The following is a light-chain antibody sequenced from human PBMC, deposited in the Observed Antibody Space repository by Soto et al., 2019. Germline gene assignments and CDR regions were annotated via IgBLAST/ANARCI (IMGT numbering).Light chain of an antibody. CDR3: QQYNNWPPIT. J-gene: IGKJ5*01. CDR2: DAS. V-gene: IGKV1-33*01. CDR1: QDISNY. Sequence: DVQMTQSPSSLSASVGDRVTITCQASQDISNYLNWYQQKPGKAPKLLIYDASNLETGVPSRFSGSGSGTDFTFTISSLQSEDFAVYYCQQYNNWPPITFGQGTRLEI.